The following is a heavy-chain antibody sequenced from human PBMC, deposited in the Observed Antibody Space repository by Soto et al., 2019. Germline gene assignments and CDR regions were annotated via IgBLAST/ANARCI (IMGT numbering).Heavy chain of an antibody. D-gene: IGHD3-10*02. CDR2: IYWDDDK. CDR3: SHMFGTVSHLGY. CDR1: GFSLTTSRVG. Sequence: QITLKESGPTMVKPTQTLTLTCTFSGFSLTTSRVGVGWIRQPPGKALEWLALIYWDDDKRYSPSLRSRLTITKETSKNQVVLTMTNMDPVDTATYYCSHMFGTVSHLGYWGQGTLVTVSS. V-gene: IGHV2-5*02. J-gene: IGHJ4*02.